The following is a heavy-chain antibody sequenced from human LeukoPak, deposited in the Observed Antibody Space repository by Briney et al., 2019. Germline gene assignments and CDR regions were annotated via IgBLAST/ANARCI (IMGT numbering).Heavy chain of an antibody. V-gene: IGHV1-69*13. CDR1: GGTFNNDA. Sequence: ASVKVSCKASGGTFNNDAISWVRQAPGQGLEWMGGIIPIFGTANHAQKFQGRVTITADESTSTAYMELSGLRSEDTAVYYCARGVMVRGKYYYYAMDVWGQGTTVTVSS. CDR2: IIPIFGTA. J-gene: IGHJ6*02. D-gene: IGHD3-10*01. CDR3: ARGVMVRGKYYYYAMDV.